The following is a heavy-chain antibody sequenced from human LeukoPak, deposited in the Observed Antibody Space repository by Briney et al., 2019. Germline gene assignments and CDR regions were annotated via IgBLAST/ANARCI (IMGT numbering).Heavy chain of an antibody. CDR3: ARAYPEWLLYDY. CDR1: GYSISSGYY. Sequence: SETLSLTCTVSGYSISSGYYWGWIRQPPGKGLEWIGYIYHSGSTYYNPSLKSRVTISVDRSKNQFSLKLSSVTAADTAVYYCARAYPEWLLYDYWGQGTLVTVSS. J-gene: IGHJ4*02. D-gene: IGHD3-3*01. V-gene: IGHV4-38-2*02. CDR2: IYHSGST.